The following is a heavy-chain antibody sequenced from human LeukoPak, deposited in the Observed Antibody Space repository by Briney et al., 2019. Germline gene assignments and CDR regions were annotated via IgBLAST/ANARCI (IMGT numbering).Heavy chain of an antibody. D-gene: IGHD2-21*01. CDR2: IYYSGST. CDR3: ASGDEFLDAFDI. Sequence: PSETLSLTCSVSGGSINSRPYYWGWIRQPPGKGLEWIGNIYYSGSTHYNPSLKSRVTISVDTSKNQFSLKLSSVTAADTAVYYCASGDEFLDAFDIWGQGTMVTVSS. J-gene: IGHJ3*02. CDR1: GGSINSRPYY. V-gene: IGHV4-39*01.